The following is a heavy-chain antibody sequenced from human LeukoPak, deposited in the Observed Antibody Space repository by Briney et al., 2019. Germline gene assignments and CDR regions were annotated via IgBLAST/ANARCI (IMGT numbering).Heavy chain of an antibody. V-gene: IGHV3-74*01. Sequence: GGSLRLSCAASGFTFSTYWMHWVRQAPGKGLVWVSRIDTDGSSTTYADSVKGRFTISRDNAKNTLYLQMNSLRAEDTAVYYCARVGGSSGFDYWGQGTLVTVSS. CDR2: IDTDGSST. D-gene: IGHD3-10*01. CDR1: GFTFSTYW. J-gene: IGHJ4*02. CDR3: ARVGGSSGFDY.